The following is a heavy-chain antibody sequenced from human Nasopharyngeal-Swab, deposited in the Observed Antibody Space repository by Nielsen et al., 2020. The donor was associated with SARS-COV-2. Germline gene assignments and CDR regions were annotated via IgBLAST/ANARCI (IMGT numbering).Heavy chain of an antibody. CDR1: GYSFTSYW. V-gene: IGHV5-51*01. CDR2: IYSGDSDT. Sequence: GASLKISCKGSGYSFTSYWIGWVRQMPGKGLEWMGIIYSGDSDTRYSPSFQGQVTISADKSISTAYLQWSSLKASDTAMYYCAWSSSWYHTGYFDYWGQGTLVTVSS. CDR3: AWSSSWYHTGYFDY. D-gene: IGHD6-13*01. J-gene: IGHJ4*02.